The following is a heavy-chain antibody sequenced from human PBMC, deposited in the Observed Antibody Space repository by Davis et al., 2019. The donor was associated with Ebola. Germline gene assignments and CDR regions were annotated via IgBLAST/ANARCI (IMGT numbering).Heavy chain of an antibody. CDR1: GYTFTSCG. D-gene: IGHD4-11*01. V-gene: IGHV1-18*01. J-gene: IGHJ4*02. CDR2: ISAYTGDT. CDR3: ARDYHSSYDY. Sequence: ASVKVSCKASGYTFTSCGISWVRQAPGQGLEWMGWISAYTGDTNYAQKFQGRVTMTTDTSTSTAYMELRSLRSDDTAVYFCARDYHSSYDYWGQGTLITVSS.